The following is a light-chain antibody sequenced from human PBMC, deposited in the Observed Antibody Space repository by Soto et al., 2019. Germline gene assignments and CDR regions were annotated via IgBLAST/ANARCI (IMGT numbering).Light chain of an antibody. Sequence: DIQMTQSPSSLSASVGDRVTITCRASQTISSYLNWYQQKPGKAPKLLIYAASSLQSGVPSRFSGSGSGTDFTLTISGLQPGDFATYYCQQSHGIPYTFGQGTKLEI. V-gene: IGKV1-39*01. CDR1: QTISSY. J-gene: IGKJ2*01. CDR3: QQSHGIPYT. CDR2: AAS.